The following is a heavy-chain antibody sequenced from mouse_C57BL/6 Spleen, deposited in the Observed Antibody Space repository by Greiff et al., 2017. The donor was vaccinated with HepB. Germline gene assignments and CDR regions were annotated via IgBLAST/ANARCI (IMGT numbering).Heavy chain of an antibody. V-gene: IGHV1-19*01. CDR1: GYTFTDYY. CDR3: ARSDYYGSRGGYYAMDY. J-gene: IGHJ4*01. D-gene: IGHD1-1*01. CDR2: INPYNGGT. Sequence: EVKLQESGPVLVKPGASVKMSCKASGYTFTDYYMNWVKQSHGKSLEWIGVINPYNGGTSYNQKFKGKATLTVDKSSSTAYMELNSLTSEDSAVYYCARSDYYGSRGGYYAMDYWGQGTSVTVSS.